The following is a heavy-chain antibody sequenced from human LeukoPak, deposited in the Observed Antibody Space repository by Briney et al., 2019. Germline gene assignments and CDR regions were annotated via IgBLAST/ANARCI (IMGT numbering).Heavy chain of an antibody. CDR1: GYTFTSYG. J-gene: IGHJ4*02. Sequence: ASVKVSCKASGYTFTSYGISWVRQAPGQGLEWMGWISAYNGNTNYAQKLQGRVNMTTDTSTSTAYMELRSLRSDDTAVYYCARDYMTFVVVPAAGGSDYWGQGTLVTVSS. CDR2: ISAYNGNT. V-gene: IGHV1-18*04. CDR3: ARDYMTFVVVPAAGGSDY. D-gene: IGHD2-2*01.